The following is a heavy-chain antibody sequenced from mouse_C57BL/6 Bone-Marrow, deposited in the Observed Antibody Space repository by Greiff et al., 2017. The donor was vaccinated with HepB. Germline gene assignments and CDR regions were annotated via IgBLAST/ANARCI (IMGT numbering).Heavy chain of an antibody. Sequence: QVQLQQSGAELARPGASVKLSCKASGYTFTSYGISWVKQRTGQGLEWIGEIYPRSGNTYYNEKFKGKATLTADKSSSTAYMELRSLTSEDSAVYFCARDRDWGYYFDYWVQDTTLTVSS. J-gene: IGHJ2*01. CDR3: ARDRDWGYYFDY. D-gene: IGHD4-1*01. CDR1: GYTFTSYG. CDR2: IYPRSGNT. V-gene: IGHV1-81*01.